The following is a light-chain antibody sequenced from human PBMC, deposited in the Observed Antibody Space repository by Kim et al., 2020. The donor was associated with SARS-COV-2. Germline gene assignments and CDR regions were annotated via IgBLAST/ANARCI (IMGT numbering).Light chain of an antibody. CDR1: QSIDTY. CDR2: DAS. J-gene: IGKJ4*01. CDR3: QQRNSWPPAVT. Sequence: PGEGATLACRASQSIDTYLAWYQHRPGQAPRLLVYDASIRATGVPDRFSGTGSGTDFTLIISSLEPEDFSTYYCQQRNSWPPAVTFGGGTKLEI. V-gene: IGKV3-11*01.